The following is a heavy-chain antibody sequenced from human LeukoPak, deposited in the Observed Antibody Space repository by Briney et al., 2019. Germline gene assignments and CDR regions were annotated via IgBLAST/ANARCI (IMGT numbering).Heavy chain of an antibody. CDR1: GFTFSSYS. V-gene: IGHV3-48*01. CDR2: ISSSSSTI. Sequence: PGGSLRLSCAASGFTFSSYSMNWVRQAPGKGLEWVSYISSSSSTIYYADSVKGRFTISRDNAKNSLYLQMNSLRAEDTAVYYCARGPPYYYDSSGYYSALGFDPWGQGTLVTVSS. D-gene: IGHD3-22*01. CDR3: ARGPPYYYDSSGYYSALGFDP. J-gene: IGHJ5*02.